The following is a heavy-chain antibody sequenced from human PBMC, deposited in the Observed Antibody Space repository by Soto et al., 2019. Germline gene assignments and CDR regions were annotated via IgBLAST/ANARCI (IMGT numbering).Heavy chain of an antibody. V-gene: IGHV4-61*01. Sequence: SETLSLTCPVSGASISSGSYYWSWIRQPPGKGPEWIGYVYYSGITNYNPSLKSRVTLSIDTSKNQFSLKLTSVTAADTAVYYCARGGRVYAPRYSFYYGLDVWGQGTAVTVSS. CDR1: GASISSGSYY. D-gene: IGHD2-8*01. J-gene: IGHJ6*02. CDR2: VYYSGIT. CDR3: ARGGRVYAPRYSFYYGLDV.